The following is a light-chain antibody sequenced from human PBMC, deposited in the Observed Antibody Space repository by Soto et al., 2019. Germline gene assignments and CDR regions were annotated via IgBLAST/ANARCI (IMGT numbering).Light chain of an antibody. CDR1: QIVSTY. CDR2: DAS. J-gene: IGKJ2*01. Sequence: EIVLTQSPATLSLSPGEIATLSCRASQIVSTYLAWYQQKRGQAPRLLIYDASNWATGIPARFSGSGSGTDFTLTISSLEPEDFAVYYCQQRSNWPPYTFGQGTKLEIK. V-gene: IGKV3-11*01. CDR3: QQRSNWPPYT.